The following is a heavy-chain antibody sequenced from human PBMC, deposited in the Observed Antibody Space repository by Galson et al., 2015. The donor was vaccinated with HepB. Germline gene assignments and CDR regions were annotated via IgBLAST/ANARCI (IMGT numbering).Heavy chain of an antibody. D-gene: IGHD2-2*01. CDR1: GFTFSSYG. J-gene: IGHJ4*02. CDR3: AKSRYCSSTSCYEGPPLLNDY. CDR2: ISYDGSNK. V-gene: IGHV3-30*18. Sequence: SLRLSCAASGFTFSSYGMHWVRQAPGKGLEWEAVISYDGSNKYYADSVKGRFTISRDNSKNTLYLQMNSLRAEDTAVYYCAKSRYCSSTSCYEGPPLLNDYWGQGTLVTVSS.